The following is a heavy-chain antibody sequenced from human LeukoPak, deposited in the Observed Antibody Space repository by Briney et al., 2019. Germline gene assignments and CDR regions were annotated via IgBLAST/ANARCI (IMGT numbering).Heavy chain of an antibody. CDR2: ISYDGSYT. CDR3: ARAEALKFRDFDY. CDR1: GFTFSNYG. V-gene: IGHV3-30*03. J-gene: IGHJ4*02. Sequence: GGSLRLSCAASGFTFSNYGMHWVRQAPDKGLEWVAVISYDGSYTYYADSVKGRFTISRDNARNSLYLQMNSLRAEDTAIYYCARAEALKFRDFDYWGQGTLVTVSS.